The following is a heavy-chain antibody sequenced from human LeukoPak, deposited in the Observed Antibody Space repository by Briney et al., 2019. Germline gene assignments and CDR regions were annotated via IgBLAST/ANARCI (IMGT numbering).Heavy chain of an antibody. CDR2: IIPILGIA. CDR3: ATLALLNWYFDL. CDR1: GGTFSSYA. D-gene: IGHD2-15*01. Sequence: SVKVSCKASGGTFSSYAISWVRQAPGQGLEWMGRIIPILGIANYAQKFQGRVTITADKSTSTAYMELSSLRSEDTAVYYCATLALLNWYFDLWGRGTLVTVSS. J-gene: IGHJ2*01. V-gene: IGHV1-69*04.